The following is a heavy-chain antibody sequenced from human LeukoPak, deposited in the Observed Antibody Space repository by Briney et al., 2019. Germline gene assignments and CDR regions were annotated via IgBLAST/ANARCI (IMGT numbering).Heavy chain of an antibody. CDR2: ISYDGSNK. CDR1: GSTFSSYA. CDR3: ARSRGDF. J-gene: IGHJ4*02. V-gene: IGHV3-30-3*01. Sequence: PGGSLRLSCAASGSTFSSYAMHWARQAPGKGLEWVAVISYDGSNKYYADSVKGRFTISRDNAKNSLYLQMNSLRADDTALYYCARSRGDFWGQGTLVTVSS.